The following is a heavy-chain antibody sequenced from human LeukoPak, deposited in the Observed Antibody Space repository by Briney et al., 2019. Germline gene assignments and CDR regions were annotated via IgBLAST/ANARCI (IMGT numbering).Heavy chain of an antibody. CDR3: ASRWYTRKDFDY. D-gene: IGHD6-13*01. CDR1: GGSFSGYY. CDR2: INHSGST. V-gene: IGHV4-34*01. Sequence: PSETLSLTCAVYGGSFSGYYWSWIRQPPGKGLEWIGEINHSGSTNYNPSLKSRVTISVDTSKNQFSLKLSSVTAADAAVCYCASRWYTRKDFDYWGQGTLVTVSS. J-gene: IGHJ4*02.